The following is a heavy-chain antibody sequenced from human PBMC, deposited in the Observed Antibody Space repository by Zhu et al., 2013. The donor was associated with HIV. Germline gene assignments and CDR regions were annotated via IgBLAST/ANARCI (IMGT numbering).Heavy chain of an antibody. CDR3: AGYGGNSDY. D-gene: IGHD4-17*01. CDR1: IHLHRLL. Sequence: QVQLVHLGREVKKPGAVSEGLLQGCWIHLHRLLYTLGATGPSDKALSTWGWINCNDGDTKYAQKFQGRVTMTRDTSTSTVYMDLSSLRSEDTAVYYCAGYGGNSDYWGQGTLVTVSS. CDR2: INCNDGDT. J-gene: IGHJ4*02. V-gene: IGHV1-2*02.